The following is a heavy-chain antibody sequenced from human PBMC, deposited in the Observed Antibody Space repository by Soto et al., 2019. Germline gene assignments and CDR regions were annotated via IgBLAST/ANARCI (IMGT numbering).Heavy chain of an antibody. D-gene: IGHD3-10*01. V-gene: IGHV1-69-2*01. CDR2: LDPGDGEI. CDR1: GFSFTDYY. CDR3: ATALSFGESALDY. J-gene: IGHJ4*02. Sequence: EVQLIQSGAEVKRPGASVKLSCKVSGFSFTDYYLHWVQQAPGKGLEWMGLLDPGDGEIAYAEKFQGRVSIIADTSTDTLSLQVDGLTHDDTAIYYCATALSFGESALDYWGQGTRVTVSS.